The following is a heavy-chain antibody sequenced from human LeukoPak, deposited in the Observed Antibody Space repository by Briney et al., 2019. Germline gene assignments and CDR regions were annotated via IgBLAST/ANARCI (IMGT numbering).Heavy chain of an antibody. CDR2: ISSSGSTI. Sequence: GGSLRLSCAASGFTFSSYEMNWVRQAPGKGLEWVSYISSSGSTIYYADSVKGRFTISRDNSKNTLYLQMNSLRAEDTAVYHCARLWYYGSGSPTLDYWGQGTLVTVSS. CDR3: ARLWYYGSGSPTLDY. V-gene: IGHV3-48*03. J-gene: IGHJ4*02. CDR1: GFTFSSYE. D-gene: IGHD3-10*01.